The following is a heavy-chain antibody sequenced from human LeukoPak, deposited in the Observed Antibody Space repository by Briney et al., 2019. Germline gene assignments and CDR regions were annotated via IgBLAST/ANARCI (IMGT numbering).Heavy chain of an antibody. D-gene: IGHD3-9*01. CDR1: GFTFSNAW. J-gene: IGHJ4*02. V-gene: IGHV3-15*01. Sequence: KPGGSLRLSCAASGFTFSNAWMSWVRQAPGKGLEWFGRIKSKTDGGTTDYAAPVKGRFTISRDDSKNTLYLQMNSLKTEDTAVYYCTTAVYDILTGSNDYWGQGTLVTVSS. CDR3: TTAVYDILTGSNDY. CDR2: IKSKTDGGTT.